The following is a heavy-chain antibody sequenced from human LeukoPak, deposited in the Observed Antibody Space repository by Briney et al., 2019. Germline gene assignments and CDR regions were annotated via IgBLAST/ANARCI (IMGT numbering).Heavy chain of an antibody. CDR1: GYTFTSYF. Sequence: GASVKVSCKASGYTFTSYFMHWVRQAPGQGLEWMGGIIPIFGTANYAQKFQGRVTITAVESTSTAYMEVSSLRSEDTAVYYCARGWLAETIVVTPYNYWGQGALVTVSS. V-gene: IGHV1-69*13. CDR2: IIPIFGTA. CDR3: ARGWLAETIVVTPYNY. J-gene: IGHJ4*02. D-gene: IGHD4-23*01.